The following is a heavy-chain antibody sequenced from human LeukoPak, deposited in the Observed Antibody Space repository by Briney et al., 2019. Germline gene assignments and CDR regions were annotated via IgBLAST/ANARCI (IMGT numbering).Heavy chain of an antibody. CDR1: GYTFTSYG. CDR3: AREGGVLRFLEWSRNYYYGMDV. CDR2: ISAYNGNT. V-gene: IGHV1-18*01. J-gene: IGHJ6*02. D-gene: IGHD3-3*01. Sequence: ASVKVSCKASGYTFTSYGISWVRQAPGQGLEWMGWISAYNGNTNYAQKLQGRVTMTTDTSTSTAYMELRSLRSDDTAVYYCAREGGVLRFLEWSRNYYYGMDVWGQGTTVTVPS.